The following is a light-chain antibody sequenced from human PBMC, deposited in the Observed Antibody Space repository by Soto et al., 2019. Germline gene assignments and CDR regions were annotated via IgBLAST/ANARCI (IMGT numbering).Light chain of an antibody. Sequence: DIQLTQSPSFLSASVGDRVTITCRASQGISSYLAWYQQKPGKAPKLLIYAASTWQSGVPSRFSGSGSGTEFTLTYSSLQREDFATYYCQQLNSYLTFGQGTRLEIK. CDR1: QGISSY. CDR3: QQLNSYLT. V-gene: IGKV1-9*01. CDR2: AAS. J-gene: IGKJ5*01.